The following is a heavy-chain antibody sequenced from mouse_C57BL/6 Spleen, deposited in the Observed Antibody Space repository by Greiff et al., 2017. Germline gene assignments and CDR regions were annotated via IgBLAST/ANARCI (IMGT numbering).Heavy chain of an antibody. Sequence: EVKLVESGGGLVKPGGSLKLSCAASGFTFSSYAMSWVRQTPEKRLEWVATISDGGSYTYYPDNVKGRFTISRDNAKNNLYLQMSHLKSEDTAMYYCARGGWGFAYWGQGTLVTVSA. D-gene: IGHD3-3*01. V-gene: IGHV5-4*03. CDR2: ISDGGSYT. CDR1: GFTFSSYA. J-gene: IGHJ3*01. CDR3: ARGGWGFAY.